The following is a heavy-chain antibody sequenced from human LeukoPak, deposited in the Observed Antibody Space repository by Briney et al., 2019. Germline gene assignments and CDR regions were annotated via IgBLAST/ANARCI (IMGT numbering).Heavy chain of an antibody. CDR1: GFTFSSYA. V-gene: IGHV3-23*01. CDR3: AKDLGITIFGVVTHGFDY. Sequence: GVSLTLSCAASGFTFSSYAVSWLRQAPGKGLEWVSGISASGGSTYYADPVKGRFTIPRDNSKNTLYLQMNSLRAEDTAVYYCAKDLGITIFGVVTHGFDYWGQGTLVTVSS. CDR2: ISASGGST. J-gene: IGHJ4*02. D-gene: IGHD3-3*01.